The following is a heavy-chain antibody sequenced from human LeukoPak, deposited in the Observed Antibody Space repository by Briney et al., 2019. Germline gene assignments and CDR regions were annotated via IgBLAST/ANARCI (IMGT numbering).Heavy chain of an antibody. CDR3: AELGITMIGGV. Sequence: GMSLRLSCAASGFTFSSYGMHWARQAPGKGLEWVALISYDGSNKYYADSVKGRFTISRDNSKNTLYLQMNSLRAEDTAVYYCAELGITMIGGVWGKGTTVTISS. CDR1: GFTFSSYG. V-gene: IGHV3-33*08. D-gene: IGHD3-10*02. J-gene: IGHJ6*04. CDR2: ISYDGSNK.